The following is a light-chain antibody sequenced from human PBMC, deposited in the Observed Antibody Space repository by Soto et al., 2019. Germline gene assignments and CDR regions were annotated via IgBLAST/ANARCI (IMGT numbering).Light chain of an antibody. CDR2: DAS. CDR3: QQSYSSNSFD. V-gene: IGKV1-39*01. Sequence: DIQMTQSPSSLSASVGDRVTITCRASQSISNSLHWYQQKPGKAPNLLIYDASNLQSGVPSRFSGSGSGTDFTLTISSLQAEDCATDYCQQSYSSNSFDFGQGTKLEIK. J-gene: IGKJ2*01. CDR1: QSISNS.